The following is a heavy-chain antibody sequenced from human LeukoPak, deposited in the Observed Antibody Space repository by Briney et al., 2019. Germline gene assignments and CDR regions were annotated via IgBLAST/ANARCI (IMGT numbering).Heavy chain of an antibody. CDR3: ARAPLTYYYGSGSYYWGGFDY. D-gene: IGHD3-10*01. CDR1: GFTFSSYE. V-gene: IGHV3-48*03. CDR2: ISSSGSTI. J-gene: IGHJ4*02. Sequence: PGGSLRLSCAAPGFTFSSYEMNWVRQAPGKGLEWVSYISSSGSTIYYADSVKGRFTISRDNAKNSLYLQMNSLRAEDTAVYYCARAPLTYYYGSGSYYWGGFDYWGQGTLVTVSS.